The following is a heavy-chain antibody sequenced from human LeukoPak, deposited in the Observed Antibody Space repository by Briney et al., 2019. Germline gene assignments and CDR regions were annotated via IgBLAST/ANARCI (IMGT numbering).Heavy chain of an antibody. Sequence: SQTLSLTFAISVYSVSSNSVTWNWIRHSPSRGLEWLGRTYYRSTWYNEYAVSVRGLITVNPDTSKNQFSLHLNSVTPEDTAVYYCARRLTQYDCFDPWGPGILVTVSP. V-gene: IGHV6-1*01. D-gene: IGHD2-2*01. CDR3: ARRLTQYDCFDP. CDR1: VYSVSSNSVT. J-gene: IGHJ5*02. CDR2: TYYRSTWYN.